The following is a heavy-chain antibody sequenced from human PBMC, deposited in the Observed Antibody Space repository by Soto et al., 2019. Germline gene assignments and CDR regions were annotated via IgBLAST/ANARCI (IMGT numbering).Heavy chain of an antibody. Sequence: QVQLVQSGAEVKKPGSSVKVSCKASGGTFSSYAISWVRQAPGQGLEWMGGIIPIFGTANYAQKFQGRVTITADESTSTAYMELSSLRSEDTAVYYCARGLVDYRDYYYYGMDVWGQGTTVTVSS. CDR1: GGTFSSYA. V-gene: IGHV1-69*01. CDR3: ARGLVDYRDYYYYGMDV. J-gene: IGHJ6*02. D-gene: IGHD4-17*01. CDR2: IIPIFGTA.